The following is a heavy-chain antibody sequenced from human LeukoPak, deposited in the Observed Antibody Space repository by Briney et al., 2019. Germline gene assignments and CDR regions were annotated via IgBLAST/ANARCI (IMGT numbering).Heavy chain of an antibody. Sequence: GGSLRLSCAASGFTFSSYAMSWVRQAPGKGLEWVSAISGSGGSTYYADSVKGRFTISRGNSKNTLYLQMNSLRAEDTAVYYCAKHDPRRVVITNWFDPRGQGTLVTVSS. CDR1: GFTFSSYA. CDR3: AKHDPRRVVITNWFDP. J-gene: IGHJ5*02. D-gene: IGHD3-22*01. V-gene: IGHV3-23*01. CDR2: ISGSGGST.